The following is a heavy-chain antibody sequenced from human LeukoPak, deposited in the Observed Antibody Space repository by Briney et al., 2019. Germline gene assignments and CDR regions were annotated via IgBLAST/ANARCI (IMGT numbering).Heavy chain of an antibody. CDR3: AKQTPRQYYYYMDF. Sequence: PGGSLRLSCAASGFSLSNYDMHWVRQAPGKGLEWVAFMRFDGSDRYYTESVKGRFTVYRDSSKNTLFLQMNNVRPEDTAIYYCAKQTPRQYYYYMDFWGKGTTVTISS. V-gene: IGHV3-30*02. CDR2: MRFDGSDR. CDR1: GFSLSNYD. J-gene: IGHJ6*03.